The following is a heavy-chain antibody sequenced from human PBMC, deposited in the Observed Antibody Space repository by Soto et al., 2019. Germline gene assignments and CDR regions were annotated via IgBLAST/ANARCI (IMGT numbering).Heavy chain of an antibody. J-gene: IGHJ4*02. CDR2: INAGNGST. Sequence: QVQLVQSGAEEKKPGASVKVSCKASGYTFTSYAMHWVRQAPGQRLEWMGWINAGNGSTKYSQKFQGRVTITRDTSASTAYMELSSLRSEDTAVYYCARSTVVVTALDYWGQGTLVTVSS. D-gene: IGHD2-21*02. V-gene: IGHV1-3*05. CDR3: ARSTVVVTALDY. CDR1: GYTFTSYA.